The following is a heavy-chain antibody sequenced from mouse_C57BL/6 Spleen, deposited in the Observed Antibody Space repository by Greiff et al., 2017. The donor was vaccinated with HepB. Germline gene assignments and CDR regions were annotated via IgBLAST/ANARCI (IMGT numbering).Heavy chain of an antibody. Sequence: VQLQQSGPELVKPGASVKISCKASGYTFTDYYMNWVKQSHGKSLEWIGDINPNNGGTSYNQKFKGKATLTVDKSSSTAYMELRSLSSEDSAVYYCALNWDVGFAYWGQGTLVTVSA. J-gene: IGHJ3*01. V-gene: IGHV1-26*01. CDR1: GYTFTDYY. CDR2: INPNNGGT. CDR3: ALNWDVGFAY. D-gene: IGHD4-1*01.